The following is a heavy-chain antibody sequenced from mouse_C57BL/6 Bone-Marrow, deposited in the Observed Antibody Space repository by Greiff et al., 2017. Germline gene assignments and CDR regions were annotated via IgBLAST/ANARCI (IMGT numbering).Heavy chain of an antibody. CDR3: TRIAY. CDR1: GFNIKDAY. Sequence: VQLKQSGAELVRPGDSVKLSCTASGFNIKDAYMHWVKQRPEQGLEWIGWLDPENGDTEYASKFQGKATITVDTSSNTAYLQLSSLTSEDTAVYYCTRIAYWGQGTLVTVSA. CDR2: LDPENGDT. J-gene: IGHJ3*01. V-gene: IGHV14-4*01.